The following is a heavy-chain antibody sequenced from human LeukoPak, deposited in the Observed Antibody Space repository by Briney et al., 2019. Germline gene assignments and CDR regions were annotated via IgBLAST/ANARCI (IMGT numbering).Heavy chain of an antibody. CDR1: GFTFDDYA. CDR3: AKGSGYDFKVTYFDY. Sequence: GGSLRLSCAASGFTFDDYAMHWVRQAQGKGLEWVSGISLNFCSIGYADSVKVRFTISRDNAKNSLYLQMNSLRAEDMALYYCAKGSGYDFKVTYFDYWGQGTLVTVSS. V-gene: IGHV3-9*03. CDR2: ISLNFCSI. J-gene: IGHJ4*02. D-gene: IGHD5-12*01.